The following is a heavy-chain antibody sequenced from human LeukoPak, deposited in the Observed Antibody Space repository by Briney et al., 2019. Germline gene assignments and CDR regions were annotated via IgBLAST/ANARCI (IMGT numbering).Heavy chain of an antibody. CDR3: ARERGDSTGDAFDI. CDR1: GGSISSYY. V-gene: IGHV4-59*01. D-gene: IGHD6-25*01. CDR2: INYRGND. J-gene: IGHJ3*02. Sequence: SETLSLTCTVSGGSISSYYWSWVRQPPGKGLEWIGYINYRGNDNYNPSLKSRVTISVDTSKNQLSLKLRSVTAADTAMYYCARERGDSTGDAFDIWGQGTMVTVSS.